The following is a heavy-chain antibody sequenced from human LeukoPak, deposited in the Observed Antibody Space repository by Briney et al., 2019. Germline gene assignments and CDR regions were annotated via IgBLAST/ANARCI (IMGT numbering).Heavy chain of an antibody. CDR2: ITKSGENT. J-gene: IGHJ5*01. D-gene: IGHD1-7*01. Sequence: GGSLRLSCGAPGLNLSSHAMSWVRQAPGKVLEWVSGITKSGENTTYADCAKGRFHVSRDNSKKTLYLELKSLRVDDTAVCYCAKPSWNYEAVWFEFWRRGTLVSV. V-gene: IGHV3-23*01. CDR1: GLNLSSHA. CDR3: AKPSWNYEAVWFEF.